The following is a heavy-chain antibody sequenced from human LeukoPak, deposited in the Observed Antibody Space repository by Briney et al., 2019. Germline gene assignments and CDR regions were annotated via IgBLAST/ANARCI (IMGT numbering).Heavy chain of an antibody. Sequence: GGSLRLSCAASGFSLGSYSMNWVRQAPGKGLEWVSSISSSSSYIYYVDSLKGRFTISRDNAKNSLYLQMNSLRADDTAVYYCAKGRRYNILTGYYVSEVDPWGQGTLVTVSS. J-gene: IGHJ5*02. CDR3: AKGRRYNILTGYYVSEVDP. CDR2: ISSSSSYI. CDR1: GFSLGSYS. D-gene: IGHD3-9*01. V-gene: IGHV3-21*01.